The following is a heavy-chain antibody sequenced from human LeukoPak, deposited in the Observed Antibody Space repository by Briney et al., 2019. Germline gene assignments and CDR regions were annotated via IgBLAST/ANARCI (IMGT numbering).Heavy chain of an antibody. CDR3: AREKLEYCSGGSCYS. CDR1: GGSISSGNYY. J-gene: IGHJ5*01. D-gene: IGHD2-15*01. V-gene: IGHV4-30-4*08. CDR2: IYYSGST. Sequence: SQTLSLTCTVSGGSISSGNYYWSWIRQPPGKGLEWIGYIYYSGSTYYNPSLKSRVTISVDTSKNQFSLKLSSVTAADTAVYYCAREKLEYCSGGSCYSGGQGTLVTVSS.